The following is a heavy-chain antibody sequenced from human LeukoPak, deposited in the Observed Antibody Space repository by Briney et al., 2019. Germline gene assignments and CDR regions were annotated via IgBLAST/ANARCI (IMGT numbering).Heavy chain of an antibody. CDR3: ARAARGSFDY. J-gene: IGHJ4*02. CDR1: GFTFSDYY. V-gene: IGHV3-11*01. Sequence: GGSLRLSCAASGFTFSDYYMTWIRQAPGKGLEWVSYISSSGDSLYYADSVKGRFTISRDNAKNSLYLQMNSLRAEDTAVYYCARAARGSFDYWGQGTLVTVSS. D-gene: IGHD2-15*01. CDR2: ISSSGDSL.